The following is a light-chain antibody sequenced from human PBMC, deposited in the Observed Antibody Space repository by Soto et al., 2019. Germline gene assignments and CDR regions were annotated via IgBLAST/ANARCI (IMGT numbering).Light chain of an antibody. CDR3: QLSHSTPLM. V-gene: IGKV1-39*01. CDR2: AAS. CDR1: QNINTY. Sequence: DIQMTQSPSSLSASVGDRVTITCRASQNINTYLNWYQQKPGKAPKLLIYAASVSRSGVPSRFSGSGSGTDFTLTISSLQPEDCATYYCQLSHSTPLMFGQGTKVDIK. J-gene: IGKJ1*01.